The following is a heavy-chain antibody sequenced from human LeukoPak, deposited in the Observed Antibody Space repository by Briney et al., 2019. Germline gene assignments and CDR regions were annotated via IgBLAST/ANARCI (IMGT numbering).Heavy chain of an antibody. D-gene: IGHD4-17*01. CDR1: GYTFTSYD. V-gene: IGHV1-8*01. CDR2: MNPNSGNT. Sequence: GASVKVSCKASGYTFTSYDINWVRQATGQGLEWMGWMNPNSGNTGYAQKFQGRVTMTRNTSISTAYMELSSLRSEDTAVYYCATLQTTVTQRYYYYYGMDVWGQGTTVTVSS. J-gene: IGHJ6*02. CDR3: ATLQTTVTQRYYYYYGMDV.